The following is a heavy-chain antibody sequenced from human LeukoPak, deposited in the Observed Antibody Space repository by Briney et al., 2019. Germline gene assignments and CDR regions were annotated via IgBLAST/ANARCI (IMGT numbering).Heavy chain of an antibody. CDR3: ARGPPLTFDHTPEGYYHYYMDV. CDR1: GGTFSSFA. V-gene: IGHV1-69*13. Sequence: GASVKVSCKTSGGTFSSFAIAWVRQAPGQGLEWMAGIIPIFATTNYAQAFQGRVSLTPDESTSTVYMELSGLRYDDTAVYYCARGPPLTFDHTPEGYYHYYMDVWGEGTTVTISS. CDR2: IIPIFATT. D-gene: IGHD1-14*01. J-gene: IGHJ6*03.